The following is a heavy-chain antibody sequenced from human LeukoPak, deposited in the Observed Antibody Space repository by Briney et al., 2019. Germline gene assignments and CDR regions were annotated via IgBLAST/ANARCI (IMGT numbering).Heavy chain of an antibody. J-gene: IGHJ4*02. Sequence: GGSLRLSCAASGFTFSSYEMNWVRQAPGKGLEWVSGISGSGGSTYYADSLKGRFTISRDNSKNTLYLQVNSLRAEDTAVYYCAKGNGYSSSWGDDYWGQGTLVTVSS. CDR3: AKGNGYSSSWGDDY. V-gene: IGHV3-23*01. CDR1: GFTFSSYE. D-gene: IGHD6-13*01. CDR2: ISGSGGST.